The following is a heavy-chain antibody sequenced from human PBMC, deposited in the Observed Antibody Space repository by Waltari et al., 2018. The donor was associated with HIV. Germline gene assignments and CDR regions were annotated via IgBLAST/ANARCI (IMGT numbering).Heavy chain of an antibody. CDR1: GFTVSSNY. V-gene: IGHV3-53*01. J-gene: IGHJ6*02. CDR3: ARDLTREAPITGTTVIYYYGMDV. CDR2: IYSGGST. D-gene: IGHD1-7*01. Sequence: EVQLVESGGGLIQPGGSLRLSCAASGFTVSSNYMSWVRQAPGKGLEWVSVIYSGGSTYYADSVKGRFTISRDNSKNTLYLQMNSLRAEDTAVYYCARDLTREAPITGTTVIYYYGMDVWGQGP.